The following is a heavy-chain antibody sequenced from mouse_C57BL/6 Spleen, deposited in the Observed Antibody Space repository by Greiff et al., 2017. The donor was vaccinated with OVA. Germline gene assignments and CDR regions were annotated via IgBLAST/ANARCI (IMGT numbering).Heavy chain of an antibody. CDR1: GYTFTSYW. D-gene: IGHD1-1*01. CDR3: ASYYYGSSYYFDY. Sequence: QVQLQQPGAELVRPGSSVKLSCKASGYTFTSYWMAWVKQRPGQGLEWIGNIYPSDSETHYNQKFKDKATLTVDKSSSTAYMQLSSLTSEDSAVYYCASYYYGSSYYFDYWGQGTTLTVSS. J-gene: IGHJ2*01. CDR2: IYPSDSET. V-gene: IGHV1-61*01.